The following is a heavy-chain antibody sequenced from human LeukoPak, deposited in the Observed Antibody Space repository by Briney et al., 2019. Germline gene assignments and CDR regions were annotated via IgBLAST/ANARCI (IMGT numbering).Heavy chain of an antibody. D-gene: IGHD5-12*01. V-gene: IGHV3-13*04. J-gene: IGHJ5*02. Sequence: GGSLRLSCAASGFTFRKFDMHWDRQATGKGLEWVSGISSSGDTFYQDSVKGRFTISRENGENSLFLQLNSLRTGDTAVYYCVRALYNSGQFDPWGQGTLVTVSS. CDR2: ISSSGDT. CDR3: VRALYNSGQFDP. CDR1: GFTFRKFD.